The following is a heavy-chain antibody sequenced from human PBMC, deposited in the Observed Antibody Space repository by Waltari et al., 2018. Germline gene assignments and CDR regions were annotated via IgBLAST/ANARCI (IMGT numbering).Heavy chain of an antibody. V-gene: IGHV3-7*04. D-gene: IGHD1-26*01. CDR1: GFRLRNYW. CDR2: IKEDGSKE. Sequence: EVQLVESGGGLVEPGGSLRLSCVASGFRLRNYWMSWVRQAPGKGLEWVADIKEDGSKEYYLGSVKGRFTISRDNAKNSVYLQMNSLRPEDTAVYYCARDWEGERPNFDYWGQGTLVTVSS. CDR3: ARDWEGERPNFDY. J-gene: IGHJ4*02.